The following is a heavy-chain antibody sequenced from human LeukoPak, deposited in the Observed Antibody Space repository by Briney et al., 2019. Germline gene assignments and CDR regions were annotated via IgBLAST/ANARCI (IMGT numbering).Heavy chain of an antibody. CDR2: IYTSVCT. Sequence: PSETLSLTCTVSGGSISSYYWSWIRQPAGKGLEWIGRIYTSVCTNYNPSLESRVTMSVDTSKNQFSLKLSSVTAADTAVYYCARDGLGIAAAGSYYYYYMDVWGKGTTVTVSS. J-gene: IGHJ6*03. V-gene: IGHV4-4*07. D-gene: IGHD6-13*01. CDR3: ARDGLGIAAAGSYYYYYMDV. CDR1: GGSISSYY.